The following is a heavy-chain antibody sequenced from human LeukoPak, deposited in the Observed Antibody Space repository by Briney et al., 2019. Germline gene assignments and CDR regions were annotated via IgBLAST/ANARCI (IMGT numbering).Heavy chain of an antibody. CDR1: GFTFSDYS. D-gene: IGHD3-16*02. CDR2: ISSSGSTI. J-gene: IGHJ4*02. CDR3: ARAFYDYFWGSYRY. V-gene: IGHV3-48*04. Sequence: GGSLRLSCAASGFTFSDYSMNWVRQAPGKGLEWVSYISSSGSTIYYADSVKGRFTISRDNAKNSLYLQMNSLRAEDTAVYYCARAFYDYFWGSYRYWGQGTLVTVSS.